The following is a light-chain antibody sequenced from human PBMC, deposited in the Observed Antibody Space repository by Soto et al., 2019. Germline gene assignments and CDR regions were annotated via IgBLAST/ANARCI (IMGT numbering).Light chain of an antibody. J-gene: IGKJ1*01. Sequence: EMVMTQSPATLSVSPGERATLSCRASQSVSSNLAWYQQKPGQAPRLLIYGASARATGIPARFSGSGSGTDFTLTISGLPSEDFAVYYCQQYNNWARTFGQGTKVDIK. CDR3: QQYNNWART. CDR1: QSVSSN. CDR2: GAS. V-gene: IGKV3-15*01.